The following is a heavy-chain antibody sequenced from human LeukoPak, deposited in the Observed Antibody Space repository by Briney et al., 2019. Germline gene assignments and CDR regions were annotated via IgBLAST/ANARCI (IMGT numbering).Heavy chain of an antibody. D-gene: IGHD3-16*01. Sequence: GASVKVSCKASGYTFSRYGMHWVRQAPGQSLEWMGWPNAGNENTKYSQKFQGRVSITRDTSASTAYMELSSLTSEDTAVYYCARDLYGDYFDYWGQGTLVTVSS. CDR1: GYTFSRYG. J-gene: IGHJ4*02. V-gene: IGHV1-3*01. CDR2: PNAGNENT. CDR3: ARDLYGDYFDY.